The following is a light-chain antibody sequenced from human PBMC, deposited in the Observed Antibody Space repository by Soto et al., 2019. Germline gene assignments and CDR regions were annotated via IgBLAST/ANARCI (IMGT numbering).Light chain of an antibody. Sequence: DIQTTQSPSSLSASVGDRVTITCQASQDIANYLNWYQQKAGRAPKFLIYDASNLETGVPSRFSGSGSGTDFTLTISSLQPEDIATYYCQQYDNLPLTFGGGTKVDIK. CDR1: QDIANY. CDR2: DAS. J-gene: IGKJ4*01. CDR3: QQYDNLPLT. V-gene: IGKV1-33*01.